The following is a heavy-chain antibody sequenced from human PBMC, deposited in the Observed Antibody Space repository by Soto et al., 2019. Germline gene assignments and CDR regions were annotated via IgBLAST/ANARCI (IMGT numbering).Heavy chain of an antibody. Sequence: XGSLRLSCAASGFTFRSYSMNWVRQAPGKGLEWVSSISSSSIYIYYADSVKGRFTISRDNAKNSLYLQMNSLRAEDTAVYYCAREDYGDLNWYFDLWGRGTLVTVSS. V-gene: IGHV3-21*01. CDR3: AREDYGDLNWYFDL. J-gene: IGHJ2*01. CDR1: GFTFRSYS. CDR2: ISSSSIYI. D-gene: IGHD4-17*01.